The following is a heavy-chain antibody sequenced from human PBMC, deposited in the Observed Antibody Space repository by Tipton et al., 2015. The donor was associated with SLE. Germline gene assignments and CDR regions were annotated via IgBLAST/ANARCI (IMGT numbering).Heavy chain of an antibody. J-gene: IGHJ4*02. Sequence: TLSLTCTVSGGSISSGDYYWSWIRQPPGKGLEWIGYIYYSGSTYYNPSLKSRVTLSVDTSKNQFSLKLSSVTAADTAVYYCARAGGSSGWCDYWGQGTLVTASS. CDR1: GGSISSGDYY. CDR3: ARAGGSSGWCDY. D-gene: IGHD6-19*01. V-gene: IGHV4-30-4*01. CDR2: IYYSGST.